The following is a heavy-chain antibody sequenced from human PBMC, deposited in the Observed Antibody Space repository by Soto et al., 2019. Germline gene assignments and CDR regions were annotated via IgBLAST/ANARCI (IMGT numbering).Heavy chain of an antibody. CDR1: GGSISSYY. V-gene: IGHV4-59*01. CDR3: ARFNYDYVWGSYRHLDY. J-gene: IGHJ4*02. CDR2: IYYSGST. D-gene: IGHD3-16*02. Sequence: SETLSLTCTVSGGSISSYYWSWIRQPPGKGLEWIGYIYYSGSTNYNPSLKSRVTISVDTSKNQFSLKLSSVTAADTAVYYCARFNYDYVWGSYRHLDYWGQGTLVTVSS.